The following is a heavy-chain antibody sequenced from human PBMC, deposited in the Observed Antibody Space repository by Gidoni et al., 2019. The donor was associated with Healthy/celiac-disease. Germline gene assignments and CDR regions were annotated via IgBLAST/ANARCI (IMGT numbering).Heavy chain of an antibody. J-gene: IGHJ4*02. Sequence: QVQLVQSGAEVKKPGSSVKVSCKASGGTFSSYTISWVRQAPGQGLEWMGRIIPILGIANYAQKFQGRVTITADKSTSTAYMELSSLRSEDTAVYYCAAETPRVSGYSYWGQGTLVTVSS. CDR3: AAETPRVSGYSY. CDR2: IIPILGIA. D-gene: IGHD3-22*01. V-gene: IGHV1-69*02. CDR1: GGTFSSYT.